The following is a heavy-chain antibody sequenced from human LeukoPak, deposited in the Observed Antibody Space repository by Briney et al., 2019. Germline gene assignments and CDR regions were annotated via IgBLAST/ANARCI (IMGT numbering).Heavy chain of an antibody. CDR2: IYSGGNT. CDR1: GLTVSSNY. Sequence: GGSLRLSCAASGLTVSSNYMNWVRQAPGKGLEWVSFIYSGGNTYYADSVKGRFTISRDTSRNTLFLQMNGLRAEDTAVYYCARSGNYLWRGHFDYWGQGTLVTVSS. J-gene: IGHJ4*02. D-gene: IGHD1-26*01. V-gene: IGHV3-66*01. CDR3: ARSGNYLWRGHFDY.